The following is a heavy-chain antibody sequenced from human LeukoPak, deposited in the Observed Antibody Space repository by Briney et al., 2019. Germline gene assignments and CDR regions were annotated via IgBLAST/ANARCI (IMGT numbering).Heavy chain of an antibody. Sequence: GRSLRLSCAASGFTFSSYAMHWVRQAPGKGLEWVAVISYDGSNKYYADSVKGRFTISRDNSKNTLYLQMNSLRAEDTAVYYCARDRNWNLPGGDYWGQGNLVTVSS. CDR1: GFTFSSYA. V-gene: IGHV3-30-3*01. J-gene: IGHJ4*02. CDR2: ISYDGSNK. CDR3: ARDRNWNLPGGDY. D-gene: IGHD1-1*01.